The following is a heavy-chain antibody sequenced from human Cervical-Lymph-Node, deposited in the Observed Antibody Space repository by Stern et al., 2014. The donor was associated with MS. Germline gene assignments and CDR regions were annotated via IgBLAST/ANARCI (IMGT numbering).Heavy chain of an antibody. CDR2: LYHSGST. Sequence: VQLVESGPGVVKPSQTLSLTCTVSGGSIRSDGYYWSWNRQHPGKGLEWIGYLYHSGSTYYTPSLKRRLPISVDTPTNQFTLKLSSVTAADTAVYCCAREWDRAADYWGQGSLVTVSS. V-gene: IGHV4-31*02. CDR3: AREWDRAADY. D-gene: IGHD1-26*01. CDR1: GGSIRSDGYY. J-gene: IGHJ4*02.